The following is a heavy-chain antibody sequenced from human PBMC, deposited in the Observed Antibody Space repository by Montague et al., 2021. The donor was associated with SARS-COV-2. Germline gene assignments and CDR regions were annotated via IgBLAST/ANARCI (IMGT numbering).Heavy chain of an antibody. CDR3: ARDLWVWLSVEGSFDS. CDR2: IYCSGNT. J-gene: IGHJ4*02. D-gene: IGHD5-12*01. CDR1: GGSISSYY. Sequence: SETLSLTCTVSGGSISSYYWSWNRQPPGKGLEWIGYIYCSGNTNYNPSLKSRVTISVDTSKNQFSLKLSSVTAADTAVYYCARDLWVWLSVEGSFDSWGQGTLVTVSS. V-gene: IGHV4-59*12.